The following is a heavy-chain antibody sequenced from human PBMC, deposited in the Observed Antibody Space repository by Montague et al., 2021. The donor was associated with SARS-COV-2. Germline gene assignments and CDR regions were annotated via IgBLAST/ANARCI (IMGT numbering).Heavy chain of an antibody. J-gene: IGHJ4*02. D-gene: IGHD3-9*01. Sequence: SLRLSCAASGFTFSSYSMNWVRQAPGKGLEWVSSISSSSSYIYYADSVKGRFTISRDNAKNSLYLQMNSLRAEDTAVYYCARDVYYDILTGYYNYWGQGTRATV. CDR1: GFTFSSYS. CDR2: ISSSSSYI. CDR3: ARDVYYDILTGYYNY. V-gene: IGHV3-21*01.